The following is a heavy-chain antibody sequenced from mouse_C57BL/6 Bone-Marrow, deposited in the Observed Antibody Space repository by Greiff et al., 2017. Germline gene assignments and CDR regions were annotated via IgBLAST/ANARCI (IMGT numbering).Heavy chain of an antibody. CDR3: AFMVRGYFDY. CDR1: GYTFTSYW. D-gene: IGHD2-2*01. Sequence: QVQLQQPGAELVMPGASVKLSCKASGYTFTSYWMHWVKQRPGQGLEWIGEIDPSDSYTNYNQKFKGKSTLTVDKSSSTAYMQLSSLTSEDSAVYYCAFMVRGYFDYWGQGTTLTVSS. V-gene: IGHV1-69*01. J-gene: IGHJ2*01. CDR2: IDPSDSYT.